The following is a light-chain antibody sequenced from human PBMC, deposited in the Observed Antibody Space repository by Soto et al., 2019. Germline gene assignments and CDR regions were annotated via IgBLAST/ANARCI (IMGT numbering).Light chain of an antibody. J-gene: IGKJ2*01. Sequence: EIVLTQSPGTLSLSPGERATLSCRASQSFSSSYVAWYQQKPGQAPRLLMYDASNRATGIPDRFSGSGSGTDFTLTISTLEPEDFAGYYCQHYGSSPPKFGQGTKLDIK. CDR1: QSFSSSY. V-gene: IGKV3-20*01. CDR3: QHYGSSPPK. CDR2: DAS.